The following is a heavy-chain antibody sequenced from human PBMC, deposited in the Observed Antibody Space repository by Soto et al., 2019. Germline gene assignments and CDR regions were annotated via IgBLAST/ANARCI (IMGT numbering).Heavy chain of an antibody. CDR3: AKIMIRGVINDAFDI. Sequence: GESLKISCAASGFTFSYYGMSWVRQAPGKGLEWVSTISGSGGSTYFADSVKGRFTISRDNSKNTLYLQMSSLRAEDTAVYYCAKIMIRGVINDAFDIWGQGTMVTVSS. D-gene: IGHD3-10*01. J-gene: IGHJ3*02. V-gene: IGHV3-23*01. CDR1: GFTFSYYG. CDR2: ISGSGGST.